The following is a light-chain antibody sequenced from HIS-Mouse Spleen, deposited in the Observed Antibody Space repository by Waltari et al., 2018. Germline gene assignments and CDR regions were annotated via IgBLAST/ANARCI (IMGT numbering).Light chain of an antibody. CDR3: CSYAGSSPAV. Sequence: QSALTQPASVSGSPGQSITISCTGTSSDVGSYNLVSWYQQHPGQAPKLMIYEGSKRPSGGSNRCSGSKAGNTASLTISGLQAEDEADYYCCSYAGSSPAVFGGGTQLTVL. J-gene: IGLJ7*01. V-gene: IGLV2-23*01. CDR2: EGS. CDR1: SSDVGSYNL.